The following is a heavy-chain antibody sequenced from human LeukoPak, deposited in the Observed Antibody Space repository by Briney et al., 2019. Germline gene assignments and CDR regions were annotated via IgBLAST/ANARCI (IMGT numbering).Heavy chain of an antibody. Sequence: SETLSLTCTVSGESISGFYWTWIRQPPGKGLEWIGYIYYSGSTNYNPSLKSRVTISVDTSKNQFSLKLSSVTAADTAVYYCARDYGDYAEPYSWFDPWGQGTLVTVSS. J-gene: IGHJ5*02. D-gene: IGHD4-17*01. CDR2: IYYSGST. CDR3: ARDYGDYAEPYSWFDP. V-gene: IGHV4-59*01. CDR1: GESISGFY.